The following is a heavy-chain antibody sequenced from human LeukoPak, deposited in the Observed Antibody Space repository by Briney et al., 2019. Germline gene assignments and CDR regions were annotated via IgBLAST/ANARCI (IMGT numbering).Heavy chain of an antibody. CDR1: GFTFSNYG. V-gene: IGHV3-53*01. D-gene: IGHD3-16*02. J-gene: IGHJ2*01. CDR2: IYSDGRT. CDR3: AREEHYRRYFAL. Sequence: GGSLRLSCAASGFTFSNYGMHWVRQAPGKWLEWVSLIYSDGRTYYSDSVKGRFTISRDNSKNTLYLQMNTLRAEDTAVYLCAREEHYRRYFALWGRGTLVTVSS.